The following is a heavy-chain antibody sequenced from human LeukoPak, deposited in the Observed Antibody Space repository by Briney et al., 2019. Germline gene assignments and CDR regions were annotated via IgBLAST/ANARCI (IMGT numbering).Heavy chain of an antibody. CDR2: IKQDGSEK. CDR3: ARDKDVGATLLDY. CDR1: GFTFSNYW. D-gene: IGHD1-26*01. V-gene: IGHV3-7*01. J-gene: IGHJ4*02. Sequence: GGSLRLSCAASGFTFSNYWMSWVRQTPGKGLEWVANIKQDGSEKYYVDSVKGRFTISRDNAKNSLYLHMNSLRTEDTAVYYCARDKDVGATLLDYWGQGTRVTVSS.